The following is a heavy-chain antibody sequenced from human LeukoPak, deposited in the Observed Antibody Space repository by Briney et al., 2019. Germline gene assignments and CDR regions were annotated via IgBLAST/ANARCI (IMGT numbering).Heavy chain of an antibody. CDR3: ARGGGGYFDWLFVFDY. J-gene: IGHJ4*02. CDR2: IKQDGSEK. D-gene: IGHD3-9*01. V-gene: IGHV3-7*01. Sequence: PGGSLRLSCAASGFTFSSYWMSWVPQAPGKGLEWVANIKQDGSEKYYVDSVKGRFTISRDNAKNSLYLQMNSLRAEDTAVYYCARGGGGYFDWLFVFDYWGQGTLVTVSS. CDR1: GFTFSSYW.